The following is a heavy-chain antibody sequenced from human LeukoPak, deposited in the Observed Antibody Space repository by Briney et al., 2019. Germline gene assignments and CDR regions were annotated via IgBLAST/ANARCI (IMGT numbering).Heavy chain of an antibody. D-gene: IGHD3-9*01. V-gene: IGHV4-39*07. CDR3: AREAGYYDILTGYYKDPYYFDY. CDR1: GGSISSSSYY. J-gene: IGHJ4*02. Sequence: SETLSLTCTVSGGSISSSSYYWGWIRQPPGKGLEWIGSIYYSGSTYYNPSLKSRVTISVDTSKNQFSLKLSSVTAADTAVYYCAREAGYYDILTGYYKDPYYFDYWGQGTPVTVSS. CDR2: IYYSGST.